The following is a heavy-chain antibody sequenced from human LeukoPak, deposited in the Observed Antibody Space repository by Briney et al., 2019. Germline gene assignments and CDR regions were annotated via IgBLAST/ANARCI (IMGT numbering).Heavy chain of an antibody. Sequence: GGSLRLSCVASGFTFSNYWMHWVRQPPGKGLVWVSRIYVDGRTTNYADSVKGRFTISRDSAKNTVYLEMNSLSVEDTATYYCIRDFRSADLWGQGTLVTVTS. CDR3: IRDFRSADL. J-gene: IGHJ5*02. V-gene: IGHV3-74*01. CDR1: GFTFSNYW. CDR2: IYVDGRTT.